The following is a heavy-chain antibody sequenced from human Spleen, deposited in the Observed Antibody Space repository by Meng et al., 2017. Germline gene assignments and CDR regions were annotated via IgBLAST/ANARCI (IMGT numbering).Heavy chain of an antibody. CDR1: GFVFSSYS. V-gene: IGHV3-21*01. CDR3: ARDGNGGFDY. CDR2: ISSSSTYI. Sequence: GESLKISCAASGFVFSSYSMNWVRQAPGKGLEWVSSISSSSTYIHSADSLKGRFTISRDNAKNSLYLQMNSLRAEDTAVYYCARDGNGGFDYWGQGTLVTVSS. D-gene: IGHD1-1*01. J-gene: IGHJ4*02.